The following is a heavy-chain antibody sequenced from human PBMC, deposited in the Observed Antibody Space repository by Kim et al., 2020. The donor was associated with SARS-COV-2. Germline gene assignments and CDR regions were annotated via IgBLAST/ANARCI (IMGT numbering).Heavy chain of an antibody. CDR3: ARHLGTAATTSDRTRSSEVDLPVGQGAFDI. CDR2: IYPGDSDT. V-gene: IGHV5-51*01. J-gene: IGHJ3*02. D-gene: IGHD2-2*01. CDR1: GYSFTSYW. Sequence: GESLKLSCKGSGYSFTSYWIGWVRQMPGKGLEWMGIIYPGDSDTRYSPSFQGQVTISADKSISTAYLQWSRLKASDTAMYYCARHLGTAATTSDRTRSSEVDLPVGQGAFDIWGQGTMVTVSS.